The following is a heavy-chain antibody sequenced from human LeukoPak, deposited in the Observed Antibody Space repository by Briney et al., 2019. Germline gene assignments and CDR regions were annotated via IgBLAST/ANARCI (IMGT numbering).Heavy chain of an antibody. J-gene: IGHJ4*02. CDR3: ARDYYDSSGYYLL. CDR1: SGSFSGYY. CDR2: INHSGST. Sequence: SETLSLTCAVYSGSFSGYYWSWIRQPPGKGLEWIGEINHSGSTNYNPSPKSRVTISVDTSKNQFSLKLSSVTAADTAVYYCARDYYDSSGYYLLWGQGTLVTVSS. V-gene: IGHV4-34*01. D-gene: IGHD3-22*01.